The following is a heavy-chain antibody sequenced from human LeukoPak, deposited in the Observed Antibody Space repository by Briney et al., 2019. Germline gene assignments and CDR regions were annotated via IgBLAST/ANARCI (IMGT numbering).Heavy chain of an antibody. CDR3: ARSPRGLRTLFFDF. J-gene: IGHJ4*02. Sequence: ASVKVSCKASGYTFTDNYLHWVRQAPGHGLEWMGWISPNTGTTDYAQNFQGRVTMTRDTSISPAYMELGRLRSDDTAMYYCARSPRGLRTLFFDFWGQGSLVTVSS. D-gene: IGHD3-10*01. CDR1: GYTFTDNY. CDR2: ISPNTGTT. V-gene: IGHV1-2*02.